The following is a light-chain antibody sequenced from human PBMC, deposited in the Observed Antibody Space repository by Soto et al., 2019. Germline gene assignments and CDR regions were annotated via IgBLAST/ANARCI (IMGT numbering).Light chain of an antibody. CDR2: KAS. Sequence: QLTQSPSTLSGSVGDRVTITCRASQTISSWLSWYQQKPGKAPKLLIYKASTLKSGVPSRFSGSGSGTEFTLTISSLQTDYFATYYCQHYNSYSEPFCKGTK. CDR1: QTISSW. CDR3: QHYNSYSEP. J-gene: IGKJ1*01. V-gene: IGKV1-5*03.